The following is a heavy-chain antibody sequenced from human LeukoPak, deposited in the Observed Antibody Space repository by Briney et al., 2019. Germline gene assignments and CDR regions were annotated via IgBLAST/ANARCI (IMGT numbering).Heavy chain of an antibody. CDR2: LQYDGNNK. D-gene: IGHD2/OR15-2a*01. V-gene: IGHV3-30*02. CDR3: AKDSKHYSMDV. J-gene: IGHJ6*02. CDR1: GFTFSDYA. Sequence: GGSLRLSCAVSGFTFSDYATHWVRQAPGKGLEWVALLQYDGNNKYYVDSVKGRFTISRDISKNTLYLQMNSLRPDDTAVYYCAKDSKHYSMDVWGQGTTVTVS.